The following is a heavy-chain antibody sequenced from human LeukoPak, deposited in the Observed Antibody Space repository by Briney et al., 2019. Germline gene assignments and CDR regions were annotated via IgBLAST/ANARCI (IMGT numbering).Heavy chain of an antibody. CDR2: ISWNSGRI. CDR3: ATCGSSSGDDAFDI. Sequence: GGSLRLSCAASGFTFDDYAIHSVRQAPGKGLEWVSAISWNSGRIGYEDSVKGRFTISRDHAKNSLYLQMNSLRAEDMALYYCATCGSSSGDDAFDIWGHGTMVTVSS. J-gene: IGHJ3*02. CDR1: GFTFDDYA. V-gene: IGHV3-9*03. D-gene: IGHD6-6*01.